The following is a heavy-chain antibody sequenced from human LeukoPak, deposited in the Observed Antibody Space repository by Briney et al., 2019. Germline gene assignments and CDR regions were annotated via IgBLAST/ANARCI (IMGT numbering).Heavy chain of an antibody. CDR1: GFTFSGYW. J-gene: IGHJ5*02. CDR3: ARDMGPYGGSPGAS. V-gene: IGHV3-74*01. CDR2: VATGGTGP. D-gene: IGHD4-23*01. Sequence: GGSLRLSCAASGFTFSGYWMHWVRQAPGKGLVWVSRVATGGTGPSYADSVKGRFTISRDNAKSTLYLQMNSLSAEDTAVYFCARDMGPYGGSPGASWGQGTLVTVSS.